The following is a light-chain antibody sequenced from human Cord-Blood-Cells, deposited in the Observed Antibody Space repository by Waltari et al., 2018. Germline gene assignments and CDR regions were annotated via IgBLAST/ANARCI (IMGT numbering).Light chain of an antibody. J-gene: IGLJ1*01. Sequence: QSALTQPASVSGSPGQSSTLSCTGPSSDVGGYNHVSGYQQHPCKAPKLMIYEVSNRPSGVSNRFSGSKSGNTASLTISGLQAEDEADYYCSSYTSSSTYVFGTGTKVTVL. CDR1: SSDVGGYNH. CDR3: SSYTSSSTYV. CDR2: EVS. V-gene: IGLV2-14*01.